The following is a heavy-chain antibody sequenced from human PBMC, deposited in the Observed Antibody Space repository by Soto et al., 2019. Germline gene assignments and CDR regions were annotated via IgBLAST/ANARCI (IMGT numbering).Heavy chain of an antibody. V-gene: IGHV4-30-4*01. Sequence: QVQLQESGPGLVKPSQTLSLTCTVSGGSISSGDYYWSWIRQPPGKGLEWIGYIYYSGITYYNPSLKSRVTISLDTSKKPFSLNVSSVTAADTAVYYCARAYYYYGLDVWGQGTTVTVSS. J-gene: IGHJ6*02. CDR2: IYYSGIT. CDR3: ARAYYYYGLDV. CDR1: GGSISSGDYY.